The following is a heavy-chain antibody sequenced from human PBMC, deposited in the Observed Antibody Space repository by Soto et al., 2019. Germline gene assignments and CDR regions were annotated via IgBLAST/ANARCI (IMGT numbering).Heavy chain of an antibody. V-gene: IGHV1-69*13. J-gene: IGHJ4*02. CDR2: IIPIFGTA. Sequence: SVKVSCKASGGTFSSYAISWVRQAPGQGLEWMGGIIPIFGTANYAQKFQGRVTITADESTSTAYMKLSSLRSEDTAVYYCAHDRWSGYYTSYWGQGTLVTVSS. CDR3: AHDRWSGYYTSY. CDR1: GGTFSSYA. D-gene: IGHD3-3*01.